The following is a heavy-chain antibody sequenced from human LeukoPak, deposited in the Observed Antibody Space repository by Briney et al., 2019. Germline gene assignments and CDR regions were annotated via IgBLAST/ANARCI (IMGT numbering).Heavy chain of an antibody. CDR1: GGSFSGYY. V-gene: IGHV4-34*01. CDR3: ARSYYYYGMDV. Sequence: SETLSLTCAVYGGSFSGYYWGWIRQPPGKGLEWIGEINHSGSTNYNPSLKSRVTISVDTSKNQFSLKLSSVTAADTAVYYCARSYYYYGMDVWGQGTTVTVSS. CDR2: INHSGST. J-gene: IGHJ6*02.